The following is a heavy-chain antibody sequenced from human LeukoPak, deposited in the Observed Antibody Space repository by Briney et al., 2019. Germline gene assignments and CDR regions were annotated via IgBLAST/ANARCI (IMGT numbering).Heavy chain of an antibody. V-gene: IGHV1-69*04. CDR2: IIPILGIA. J-gene: IGHJ4*02. Sequence: SVKVSCKASGGTFISYAISWVRQAPGQGLEWMGRIIPILGIANYAQKFQGRVTITADKSTSTAYMELSSLRSEDTAVYYCARGKLTRGDGYLREFDYWGQGTLVTVSS. CDR3: ARGKLTRGDGYLREFDY. CDR1: GGTFISYA. D-gene: IGHD5-24*01.